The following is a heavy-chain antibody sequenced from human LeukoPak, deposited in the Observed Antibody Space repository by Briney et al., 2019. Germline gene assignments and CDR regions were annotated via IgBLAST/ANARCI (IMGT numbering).Heavy chain of an antibody. J-gene: IGHJ4*02. D-gene: IGHD2-15*01. CDR3: ARGRPYCSGGNCSDSLDY. Sequence: PGGSLRLSCAASGFTFSSYSMNWVRQAPGKGLEWVSSISSSSSYIYYADSVKGRFTISRDNAKNSLYLQMNSLRAEDTAVYYCARGRPYCSGGNCSDSLDYWGQGTLVTVSS. V-gene: IGHV3-21*01. CDR1: GFTFSSYS. CDR2: ISSSSSYI.